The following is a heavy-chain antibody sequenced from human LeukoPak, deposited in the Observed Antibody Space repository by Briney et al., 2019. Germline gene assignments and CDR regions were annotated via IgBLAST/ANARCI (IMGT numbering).Heavy chain of an antibody. Sequence: GGSLRLSCTASGINFSDAWMSWVRQAPGKGLEWVGRIKSETDGGTIDYAAPVKGRFTISRDDSTNSLYLHMNSLKTEDAAIYYCSTAPGGNRLYWGQGTLVTVSA. J-gene: IGHJ4*02. CDR1: GINFSDAW. CDR3: STAPGGNRLY. D-gene: IGHD2/OR15-2a*01. V-gene: IGHV3-15*01. CDR2: IKSETDGGTI.